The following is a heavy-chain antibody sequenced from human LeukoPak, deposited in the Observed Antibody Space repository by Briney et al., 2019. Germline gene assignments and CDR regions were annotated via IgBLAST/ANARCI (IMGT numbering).Heavy chain of an antibody. Sequence: PSETLSLTCTVSGGSISSSSYYWGWIRQPPGKGLEWIGSIYYSGSTYYNPSLKSRVTISVDTSKNQFSLKLSSVTAADTAVYYCAKEKGFDYWGQGTLVTVSS. CDR3: AKEKGFDY. CDR1: GGSISSSSYY. V-gene: IGHV4-39*02. J-gene: IGHJ4*02. CDR2: IYYSGST.